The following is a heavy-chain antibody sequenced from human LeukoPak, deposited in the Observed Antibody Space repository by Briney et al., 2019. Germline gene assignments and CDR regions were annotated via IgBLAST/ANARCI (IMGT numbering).Heavy chain of an antibody. Sequence: PSETLSLTCAVYGGSFSGYYWSWIRQPPGKGLEWIGEINHSGSTNYNPSLKSRVTISVDTSKNQFSLKLSSVTAADTAVYYCARGAVANAFDIWGQGTMVTVSS. CDR2: INHSGST. CDR1: GGSFSGYY. V-gene: IGHV4-34*01. CDR3: ARGAVANAFDI. J-gene: IGHJ3*02.